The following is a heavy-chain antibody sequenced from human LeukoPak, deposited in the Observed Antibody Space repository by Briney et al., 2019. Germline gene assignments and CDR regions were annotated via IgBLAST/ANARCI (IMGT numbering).Heavy chain of an antibody. D-gene: IGHD3-9*01. CDR1: GGSFSGYY. CDR2: INHSGST. CDR3: ASAGARDFEPQWFDP. J-gene: IGHJ5*02. Sequence: SETLSLTCAVYGGSFSGYYWSWIRQPPGKGLEWIGEINHSGSTNYNPSLKSRVTISVDTSKNQFSLKLSSVTAADTAVYYCASAGARDFEPQWFDPWGQGTLVTASS. V-gene: IGHV4-34*01.